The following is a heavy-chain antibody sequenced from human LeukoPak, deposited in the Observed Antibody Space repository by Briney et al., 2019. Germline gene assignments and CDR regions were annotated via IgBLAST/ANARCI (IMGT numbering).Heavy chain of an antibody. CDR2: INHSGST. V-gene: IGHV4-34*01. CDR3: ARVAYCSGGSCYPYYYYGMDV. CDR1: GGSFSGYY. D-gene: IGHD2-15*01. Sequence: SETLSLACAVYGGSFSGYYWSWIRQPPGKGLEWIGEINHSGSTNYNQCLKSRVTISVDTSKYQFSLKLSSVTAADTAVYYCARVAYCSGGSCYPYYYYGMDVWGQGTTVTVSS. J-gene: IGHJ6*02.